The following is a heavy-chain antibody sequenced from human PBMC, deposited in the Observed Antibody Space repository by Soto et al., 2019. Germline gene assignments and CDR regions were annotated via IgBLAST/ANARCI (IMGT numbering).Heavy chain of an antibody. D-gene: IGHD3-3*01. J-gene: IGHJ4*02. CDR2: IIPIFGTT. V-gene: IGHV1-69*13. Sequence: SVKVSCKASGGTFSNYAITWVRQAPGQGLEWVARIIPIFGTTNVAQKFQGRVTITADESTTTAYMELSGLRSDDTAVYYCARDTIFGVVPNYFDYWGQG. CDR1: GGTFSNYA. CDR3: ARDTIFGVVPNYFDY.